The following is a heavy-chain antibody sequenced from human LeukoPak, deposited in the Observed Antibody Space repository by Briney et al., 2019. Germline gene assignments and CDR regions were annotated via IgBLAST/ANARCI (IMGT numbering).Heavy chain of an antibody. D-gene: IGHD6-19*01. CDR3: ATQVAGGPLDY. V-gene: IGHV4-34*01. Sequence: PSETLSLTCAVYGGSFSGYYWSWIRQPPGKGLEWIGEINHSGSTNYNPSLKSRVTISVDTSKNQFSLKLSSVTAADTAVYYCATQVAGGPLDYWGQGTLVTVSS. CDR2: INHSGST. J-gene: IGHJ4*02. CDR1: GGSFSGYY.